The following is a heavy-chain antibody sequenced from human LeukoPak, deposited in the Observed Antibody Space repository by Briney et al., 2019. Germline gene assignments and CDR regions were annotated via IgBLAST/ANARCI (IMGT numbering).Heavy chain of an antibody. V-gene: IGHV4-59*08. Sequence: SETLSLTCTVSGGPITNDYWSWIRQPPGKGLEWIGNIYRNGGTVYNPSLKSRLTISVDTSKNQFSLKMNSVTAADTAVYYCARRHNSGWFVYWGQGILVTVSS. J-gene: IGHJ5*01. D-gene: IGHD6-19*01. CDR3: ARRHNSGWFVY. CDR2: IYRNGGT. CDR1: GGPITNDY.